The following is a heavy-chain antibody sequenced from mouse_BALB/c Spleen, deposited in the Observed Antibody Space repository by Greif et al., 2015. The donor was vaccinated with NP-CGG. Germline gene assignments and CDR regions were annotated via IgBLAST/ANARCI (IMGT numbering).Heavy chain of an antibody. Sequence: VQLQESGAELVRPGTSVKVSCKASGYAFTNYLIEWAKQRPGQGLEWIGVINPGSGGTNYNEKFKGKATLTADKSSSTAYMQLSSLTSDDSAVYFCARSGGDYDVAYWGQGTLVTVSA. CDR3: ARSGGDYDVAY. CDR2: INPGSGGT. D-gene: IGHD2-4*01. J-gene: IGHJ3*01. V-gene: IGHV1-54*01. CDR1: GYAFTNYL.